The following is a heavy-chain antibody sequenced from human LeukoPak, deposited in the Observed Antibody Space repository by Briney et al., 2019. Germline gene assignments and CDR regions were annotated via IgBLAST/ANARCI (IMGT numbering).Heavy chain of an antibody. J-gene: IGHJ5*02. CDR3: AKDLRTYSGSYDWFDP. Sequence: PGRSLRLSCAASGFTFSSYGMPWVRQAPGKGLEWVAVISYDGSNKYYADSVKGRFTISRDNSKNTLYLQMNSLRAEDTAVYYCAKDLRTYSGSYDWFDPWGQGTLVTVSS. V-gene: IGHV3-30*18. D-gene: IGHD1-26*01. CDR2: ISYDGSNK. CDR1: GFTFSSYG.